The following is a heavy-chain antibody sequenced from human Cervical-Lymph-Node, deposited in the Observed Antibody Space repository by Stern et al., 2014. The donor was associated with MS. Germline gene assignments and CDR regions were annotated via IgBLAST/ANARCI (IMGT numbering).Heavy chain of an antibody. CDR1: GYTFTNYG. CDR3: ARRSGSYSFDY. CDR2: ISTYNGRT. J-gene: IGHJ4*02. D-gene: IGHD1-26*01. Sequence: QLVQSGAEVKKPGASVKVSCKPTGYTFTNYGIYWVRQAPGQGLEWMGWISTYNGRTSYAQKLQGRLTMTRDTTTSTAYMDLRSLTSDDTAVYYCARRSGSYSFDYWGQGTLVTVSS. V-gene: IGHV1-18*01.